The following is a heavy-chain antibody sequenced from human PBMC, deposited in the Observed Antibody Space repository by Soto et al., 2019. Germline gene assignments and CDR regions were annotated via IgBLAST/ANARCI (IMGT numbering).Heavy chain of an antibody. J-gene: IGHJ6*03. Sequence: PSETLSLTCAVSGVSVSSDSWWRWVRQSPGKGLEWIGEIHHSGRTNYNPSLKSRVTMSLDNFNNQCYLRLTFVTAADTALYFCAGAGDYHMDVWGKGTTVTVSS. CDR3: AGAGDYHMDV. D-gene: IGHD3-16*01. CDR1: GVSVSSDSW. CDR2: IHHSGRT. V-gene: IGHV4-4*02.